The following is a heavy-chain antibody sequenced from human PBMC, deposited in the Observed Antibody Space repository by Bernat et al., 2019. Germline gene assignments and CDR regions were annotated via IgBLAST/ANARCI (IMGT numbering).Heavy chain of an antibody. V-gene: IGHV3-15*01. J-gene: IGHJ4*02. Sequence: EVQLVESGGGLVKPGGSLRLSCAASGFTFSNAWMSWVRQAPGKGLEWVGRIKSKTDGGTTDYAAPVKGRFTISRDDSKNTLYLQMNSLKTEDTAVYYCTTADCSGGSCYSSRFDYWGQGTLVTVYS. CDR3: TTADCSGGSCYSSRFDY. D-gene: IGHD2-15*01. CDR2: IKSKTDGGTT. CDR1: GFTFSNAW.